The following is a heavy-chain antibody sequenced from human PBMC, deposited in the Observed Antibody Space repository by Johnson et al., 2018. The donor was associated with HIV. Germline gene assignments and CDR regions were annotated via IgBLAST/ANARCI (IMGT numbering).Heavy chain of an antibody. Sequence: QVLLVESGGGVAQPGRSLRLSCAASGSTFSSYAMHWVRQAPGKGLEWVAVSSYDGSNKYYADSVKGRFTISSDNSKHTLYLQINSQRAEDTAIYYCARVTYPVTNARYGAFDIWGQGKMVTVSS. D-gene: IGHD4-17*01. CDR2: SSYDGSNK. CDR3: ARVTYPVTNARYGAFDI. CDR1: GSTFSSYA. J-gene: IGHJ3*02. V-gene: IGHV3-30-3*01.